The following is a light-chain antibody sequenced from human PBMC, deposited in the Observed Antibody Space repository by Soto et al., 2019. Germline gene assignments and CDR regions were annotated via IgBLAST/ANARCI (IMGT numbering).Light chain of an antibody. J-gene: IGKJ1*01. CDR1: QSVSSSY. V-gene: IGKV3-20*01. CDR3: QQYGSSPWT. CDR2: GAS. Sequence: EIVLTQSPGTLSLSPGERATLSCRASQSVSSSYLAWYHQKPGQAPVLLIYGASRRATCIPGRFSGSGSGTDFTLTISRLEPEDFEVFYCQQYGSSPWTFGQGTKVEIK.